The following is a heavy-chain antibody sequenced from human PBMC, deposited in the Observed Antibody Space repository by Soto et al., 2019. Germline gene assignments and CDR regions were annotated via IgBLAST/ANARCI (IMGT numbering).Heavy chain of an antibody. Sequence: ASVKVSCKASGYTFTSYYMHWVRQAPGQGLEWMGIINPSGGSTSYAQKFQGRVTMTRDTSTSTVYMELSSLRSEDTAVYYCAAAAAGTLLPNYYYYGMDSWGQANTVTLSS. V-gene: IGHV1-46*01. CDR1: GYTFTSYY. CDR3: AAAAAGTLLPNYYYYGMDS. J-gene: IGHJ6*01. CDR2: INPSGGST. D-gene: IGHD6-13*01.